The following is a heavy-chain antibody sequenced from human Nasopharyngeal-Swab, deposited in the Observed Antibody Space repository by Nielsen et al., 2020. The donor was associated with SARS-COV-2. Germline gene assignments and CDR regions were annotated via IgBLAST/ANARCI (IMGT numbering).Heavy chain of an antibody. CDR3: ARDYRAWSSGFPFDD. Sequence: ASVKVSCNASGYTFTSYVIIWVRQAPAQGLEWMGWISAYNGNTNYAQKLKGRVTMTTDTSTSTAYMELRSLRSDDTAVYYCARDYRAWSSGFPFDDWGQGTLVTVSS. J-gene: IGHJ4*02. V-gene: IGHV1-18*01. D-gene: IGHD6-19*01. CDR1: GYTFTSYV. CDR2: ISAYNGNT.